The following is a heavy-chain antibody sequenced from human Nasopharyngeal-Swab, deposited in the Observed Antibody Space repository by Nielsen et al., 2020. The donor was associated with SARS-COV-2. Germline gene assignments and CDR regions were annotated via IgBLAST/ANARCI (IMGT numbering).Heavy chain of an antibody. J-gene: IGHJ4*02. D-gene: IGHD6-19*01. CDR2: SNEDGSIT. Sequence: GESLKISCAASGFTFRNYWMHWVRQAPGKGLEWVSRSNEDGSITSHADSVKGRFAISRDNAKNTLYLQMNSLRAEDTAVYFCASDLSGRDDNWGQGTLVTVAA. V-gene: IGHV3-74*01. CDR3: ASDLSGRDDN. CDR1: GFTFRNYW.